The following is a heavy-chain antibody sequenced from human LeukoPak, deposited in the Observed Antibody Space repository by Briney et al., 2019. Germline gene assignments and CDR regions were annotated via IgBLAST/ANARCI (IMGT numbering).Heavy chain of an antibody. J-gene: IGHJ6*03. Sequence: SSETLSLTCTVSGGSISSAYWSWIRQPPGKGLEWIGYIYYSGGTNYNPSLKSRVTISVDTSKNQFSLKLSSVTAADTAVYYCARALSLFGVDYYSYMDVWGKGTTVTVSS. CDR2: IYYSGGT. D-gene: IGHD3-3*01. V-gene: IGHV4-59*01. CDR3: ARALSLFGVDYYSYMDV. CDR1: GGSISSAY.